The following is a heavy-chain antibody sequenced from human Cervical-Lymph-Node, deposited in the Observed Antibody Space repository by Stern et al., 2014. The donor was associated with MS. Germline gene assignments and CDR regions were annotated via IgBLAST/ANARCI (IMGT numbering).Heavy chain of an antibody. CDR1: GGSISSGEYY. V-gene: IGHV4-30-4*01. CDR3: SRDADGYSLVFGY. CDR2: IHNSGTT. D-gene: IGHD5-24*01. J-gene: IGHJ4*02. Sequence: QLQLQESGPGLVKPSQTLSLTCTVTGGSISSGEYYWSWIRQSPGKGLEWIGYIHNSGTTDYNPSLKSRVTISVDTSKNQFSLKLRSVTAADTAVYYCSRDADGYSLVFGYWGRGTLVTVSS.